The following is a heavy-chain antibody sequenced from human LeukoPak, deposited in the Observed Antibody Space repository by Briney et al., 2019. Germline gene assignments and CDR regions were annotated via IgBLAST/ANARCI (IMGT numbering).Heavy chain of an antibody. CDR2: ISAHNGNT. CDR3: ARGTYMDV. CDR1: GYTFTSYA. J-gene: IGHJ6*03. V-gene: IGHV1-18*04. Sequence: ASLKVSCKASGYTFTSYAISWVRHAPGQGLEWMGWISAHNGNTNQAQKVQGRVTMTTDTSTSTAYMELRSLTSDDTAVYYCARGTYMDVWGKGTTVTVSS.